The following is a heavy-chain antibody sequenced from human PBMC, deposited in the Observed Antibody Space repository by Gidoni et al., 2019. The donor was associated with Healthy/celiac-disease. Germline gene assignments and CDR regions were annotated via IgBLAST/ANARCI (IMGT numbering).Heavy chain of an antibody. J-gene: IGHJ4*02. Sequence: EVQLVESGGGLVKPGGSLRLSCAASAFTFSSYSMNWVRQAPGKGLEWVSSISSSSSYIYYADSVKGRFTISRDNAKNSLYLQMNSLRAEDTAVYYCARDSPAHPQDYWGQGTLVTVSS. V-gene: IGHV3-21*01. CDR2: ISSSSSYI. CDR1: AFTFSSYS. D-gene: IGHD2-2*01. CDR3: ARDSPAHPQDY.